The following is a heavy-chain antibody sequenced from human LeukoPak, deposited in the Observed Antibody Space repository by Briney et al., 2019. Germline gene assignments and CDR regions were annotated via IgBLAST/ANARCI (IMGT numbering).Heavy chain of an antibody. CDR2: IGGGGGST. D-gene: IGHD2-15*01. V-gene: IGHV3-23*01. CDR3: AKGHRYCTSGNCNSAVDY. CDR1: GFTLSHYA. J-gene: IGHJ4*02. Sequence: GGSLRLSCSMSGFTLSHYAMSWVRQAPGKGLEWVSTIGGGGGSTDYTDSVKGRFTISRDNSKNTLYLQMNSLGAEDTAVYYCAKGHRYCTSGNCNSAVDYWGQGTLVTVSS.